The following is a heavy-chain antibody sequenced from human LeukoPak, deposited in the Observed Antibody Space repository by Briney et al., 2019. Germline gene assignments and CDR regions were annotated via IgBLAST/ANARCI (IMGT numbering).Heavy chain of an antibody. CDR3: ARLVRYCSTNSCYPFDF. Sequence: SSETLPLTCTVSGGSISISSHYWAWIRQPPGKGLEWIGSMYYTGGTYYNPSLKSRVTISIDTSKNQFSLKLNSVTAADTAVYYCARLVRYCSTNSCYPFDFWGQGTLVTVSS. CDR2: MYYTGGT. J-gene: IGHJ4*02. CDR1: GGSISISSHY. D-gene: IGHD2-2*01. V-gene: IGHV4-39*01.